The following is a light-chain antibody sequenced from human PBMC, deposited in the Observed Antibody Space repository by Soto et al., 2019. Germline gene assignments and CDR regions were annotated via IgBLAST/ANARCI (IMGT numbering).Light chain of an antibody. CDR1: QGISNY. J-gene: IGKJ3*01. V-gene: IGKV1-27*01. CDR3: QKYNSAPRT. Sequence: DTQMTQSPSSLSASVGDRVTITCRASQGISNYLAWYQQKPGKVPKLLIYAASTLQSGVPSRFSGSGSGTDFTLTISGLQPEDVATYYCQKYNSAPRTFGPGNKVDIK. CDR2: AAS.